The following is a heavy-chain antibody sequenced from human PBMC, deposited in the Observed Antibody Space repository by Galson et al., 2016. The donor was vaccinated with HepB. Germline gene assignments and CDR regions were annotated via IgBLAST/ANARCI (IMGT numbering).Heavy chain of an antibody. CDR1: GFTFSDYA. V-gene: IGHV3-30-3*01. D-gene: IGHD5-24*01. Sequence: SLRLSCAVSGFTFSDYAMHWVRQAPGKGLEWVALISYDVTNKYYADSVRGRFTISRDNSKNTLYLQMNSLRPEDTAVYYCAKSFRGMGENDGLHVWGQGTMVTVSS. J-gene: IGHJ3*01. CDR3: AKSFRGMGENDGLHV. CDR2: ISYDVTNK.